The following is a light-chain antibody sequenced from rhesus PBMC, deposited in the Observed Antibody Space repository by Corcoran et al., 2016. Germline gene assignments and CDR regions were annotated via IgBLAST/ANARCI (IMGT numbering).Light chain of an antibody. J-gene: IGKJ2*01. CDR2: AAS. Sequence: DIQMTQSPSSLSASVGDRVTITCRASQGINNYLSWYQQKPGKVPKRLIYAASNLESGVPSRFSGGGSGTDFTHTISSLQPEDFAAYYCLQSYSIPYTFGQGTKVEIK. CDR1: QGINNY. V-gene: IGKV1-36*02. CDR3: LQSYSIPYT.